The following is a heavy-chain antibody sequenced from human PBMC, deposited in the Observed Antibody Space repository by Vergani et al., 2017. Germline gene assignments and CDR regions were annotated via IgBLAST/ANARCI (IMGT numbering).Heavy chain of an antibody. J-gene: IGHJ4*02. CDR3: AKLFRGWGIDY. Sequence: QVQLVESGGGVVQRGGSLRLSCATSGFTLSNYDMQWIRQGPGKGLEFVAFIQFDGSNQYYADSVKGRFTLSRDFSKNTLYLQMNSLRTDDTATYYCAKLFRGWGIDYWGQGTTVIVSS. D-gene: IGHD3-16*01. CDR2: IQFDGSNQ. CDR1: GFTLSNYD. V-gene: IGHV3-30*02.